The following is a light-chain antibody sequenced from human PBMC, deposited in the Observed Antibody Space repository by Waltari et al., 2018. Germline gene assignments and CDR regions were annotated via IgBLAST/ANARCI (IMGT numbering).Light chain of an antibody. J-gene: IGKJ2*01. Sequence: DIQMTQSPSTLSASVGDTVTITCRASQIIGTWLAWYQQKPGKAPKLLISKASILESGVPSRFSGSGSGTEFTLTITSLQPDDFATFYCQQYGGLPSFGQGTKVDIK. CDR3: QQYGGLPS. CDR2: KAS. CDR1: QIIGTW. V-gene: IGKV1-5*03.